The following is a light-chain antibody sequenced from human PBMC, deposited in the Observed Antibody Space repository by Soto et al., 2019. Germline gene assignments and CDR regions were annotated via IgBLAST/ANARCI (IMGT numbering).Light chain of an antibody. CDR2: NAS. Sequence: EIVLTQSPVTLSLSPGERATLSCRASQSVSSSLAWYQQKPGQPPRLLIYNASNRATGIPVRFSGSGSGTDFTLTICSLQSEDFAVYYCQQRSNWPLTFGGGTKVDIK. J-gene: IGKJ4*01. CDR1: QSVSSS. CDR3: QQRSNWPLT. V-gene: IGKV3-11*01.